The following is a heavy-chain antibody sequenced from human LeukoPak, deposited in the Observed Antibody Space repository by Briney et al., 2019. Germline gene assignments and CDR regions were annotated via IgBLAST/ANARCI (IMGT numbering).Heavy chain of an antibody. CDR1: GFIFSSYA. V-gene: IGHV3-23*01. CDR2: ITGRGENT. J-gene: IGHJ4*02. D-gene: IGHD6-25*01. CDR3: ARDRRLASFDY. Sequence: GGSLRLSCAASGFIFSSYAMSWVRQAPGKGLEWVSGITGRGENTYYADSVKGRFTISRDNSKNTLYLQMNSLRAEDAAIYYCARDRRLASFDYGGQGTLVTVSS.